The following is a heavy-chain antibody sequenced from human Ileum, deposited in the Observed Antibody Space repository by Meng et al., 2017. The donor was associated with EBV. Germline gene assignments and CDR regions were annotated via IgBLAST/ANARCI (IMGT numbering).Heavy chain of an antibody. D-gene: IGHD4-23*01. CDR3: ATDVGTVADH. CDR1: GGTFSNHA. V-gene: IGHV1-69*01. CDR2: VTPVFTST. Sequence: LVQSGAEVKKTGSSVKLSCKASGGTFSNHAISWVRQAPGQGLEWMGGVTPVFTSTLYAKHFKDRVTITADESTNTAFMELKNLQSDDTAIYYCATDVGTVADHWGPGTLVTVSS. J-gene: IGHJ4*02.